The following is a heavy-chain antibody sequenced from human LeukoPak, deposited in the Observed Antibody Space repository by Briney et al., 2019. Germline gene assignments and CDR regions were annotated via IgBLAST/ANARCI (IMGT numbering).Heavy chain of an antibody. V-gene: IGHV1-69*05. J-gene: IGHJ4*02. CDR1: GGTFSSYA. D-gene: IGHD3-22*01. CDR3: ARSYYYDSSGYYSLGYFDY. Sequence: ASVKVSCKASGGTFSSYAISWVRQAPGQGLEWMGGIIPIFGTANYAQKFQGRVTITRDTSASTAYMELSSLRSEDTAVYYCARSYYYDSSGYYSLGYFDYWGQGTLVTVSS. CDR2: IIPIFGTA.